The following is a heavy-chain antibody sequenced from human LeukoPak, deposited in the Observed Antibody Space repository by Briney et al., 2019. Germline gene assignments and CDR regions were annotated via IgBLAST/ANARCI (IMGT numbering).Heavy chain of an antibody. Sequence: ASVKVSCKASGYTFTSYYIHWVRQAPGQGLEWMGWINPDSGGTNYAQKFQGRVTMTRDTSISTVYMDLSMLRSDDTAMYYCAREARAGNWFDPWGPGTLVIVSS. V-gene: IGHV1-2*02. CDR3: AREARAGNWFDP. J-gene: IGHJ5*02. CDR2: INPDSGGT. CDR1: GYTFTSYY.